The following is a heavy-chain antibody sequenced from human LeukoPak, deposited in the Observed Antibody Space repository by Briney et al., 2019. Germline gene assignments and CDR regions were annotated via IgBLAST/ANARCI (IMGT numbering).Heavy chain of an antibody. D-gene: IGHD3-10*01. CDR1: GGSIRSDY. CDR2: IYYSGST. CDR3: ARDSRRELVHGFDI. V-gene: IGHV4-59*12. J-gene: IGHJ3*02. Sequence: SETLSLTCTVSGGSIRSDYWSWIRQPPGKGLEWIGYIYYSGSTNYNPSLKSRVTIAVDSSKKHFSLKLSSVTAADTAVYYCARDSRRELVHGFDIWGQGTMVTVSA.